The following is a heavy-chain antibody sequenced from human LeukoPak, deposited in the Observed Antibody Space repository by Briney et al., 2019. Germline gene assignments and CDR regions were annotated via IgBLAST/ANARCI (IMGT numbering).Heavy chain of an antibody. D-gene: IGHD6-13*01. CDR2: IYYSGST. CDR1: GGSISSYH. J-gene: IGHJ4*02. CDR3: ARGIAAAGIDY. Sequence: SETLSLTCTVSGGSISSYHWSWIRQPPGKGLEWIGYIYYSGSTNYNPSLKSRVTISVDTSKNQFSLKLSSVTAADTAVYYCARGIAAAGIDYWGQGTLVTVSS. V-gene: IGHV4-59*01.